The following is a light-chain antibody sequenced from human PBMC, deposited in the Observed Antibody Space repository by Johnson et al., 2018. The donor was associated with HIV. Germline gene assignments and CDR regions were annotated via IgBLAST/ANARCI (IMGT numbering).Light chain of an antibody. J-gene: IGLJ1*01. CDR1: SSNIGNNY. V-gene: IGLV1-51*01. CDR3: GTWDISLSAGGV. Sequence: QSVLTQPPSVSAAPGQKVTNSCSGSSSNIGNNYVSWYQQLPGTAPKLLIYDNNKRPSGIPDRFSGSKSGTSATLAITGLQTGDEADYYCGTWDISLSAGGVFGTGTKVTVL. CDR2: DNN.